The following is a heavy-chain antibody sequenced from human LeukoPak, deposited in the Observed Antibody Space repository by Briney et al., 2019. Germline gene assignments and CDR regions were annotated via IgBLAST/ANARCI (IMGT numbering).Heavy chain of an antibody. D-gene: IGHD5-18*01. J-gene: IGHJ4*02. CDR1: GGTFSSYA. V-gene: IGHV1-69*06. CDR2: IIPIFGTA. CDR3: ARRQYSYGVYYFDY. Sequence: SVKVSCKASGGTFSSYAISWVRQAPGQGLEWMGGIIPIFGTANYAQKFQGRVTITADKSTSTAYMELSSLRSEDTAVYYCARRQYSYGVYYFDYWGQGTLVTVSS.